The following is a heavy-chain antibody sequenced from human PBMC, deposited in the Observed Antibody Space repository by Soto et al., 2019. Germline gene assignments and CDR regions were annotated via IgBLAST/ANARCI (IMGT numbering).Heavy chain of an antibody. V-gene: IGHV4-39*01. CDR1: GGFISSSTYY. CDR2: ISYSGST. CDR3: ARGWGYCSGGSCYKDYYYYMDV. J-gene: IGHJ6*03. D-gene: IGHD2-15*01. Sequence: PSETLSLTCTVSGGFISSSTYYWGWIRQPPGKGLEWIGSISYSGSTYYNPSLRGRLTISIDTSKNQFSLKLSSVTAADTAVYYCARGWGYCSGGSCYKDYYYYMDVWGKGTTVTVSS.